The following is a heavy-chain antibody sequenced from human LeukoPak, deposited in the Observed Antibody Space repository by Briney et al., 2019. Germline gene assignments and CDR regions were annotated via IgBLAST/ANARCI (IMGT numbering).Heavy chain of an antibody. J-gene: IGHJ4*02. Sequence: PGGSLRLSCAVSGFTFSSYSMNWVRQAPGKGLEWVSSISSSSSYIYYADSVKGRFTISRDNAKNSLYLQMNSLRAEDTAVYYCANRPRREPLDYWGQGTLVTVSS. CDR1: GFTFSSYS. V-gene: IGHV3-21*04. CDR3: ANRPRREPLDY. CDR2: ISSSSSYI. D-gene: IGHD1-26*01.